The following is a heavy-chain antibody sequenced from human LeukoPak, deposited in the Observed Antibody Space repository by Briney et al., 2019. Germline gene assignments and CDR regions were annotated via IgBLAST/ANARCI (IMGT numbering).Heavy chain of an antibody. CDR1: GFTFSSYG. V-gene: IGHV3-30*18. CDR3: AKARRAYSYGQL. J-gene: IGHJ4*02. Sequence: SGGSLRLSCAASGFTFSSYGMHWVRQAPGKGLEWVAVISYDGSNKYYADSVKGRFTISRDNSKNTLYLQMNSLRAEDTAVYYCAKARRAYSYGQLWGQGTLVTVSS. D-gene: IGHD5-18*01. CDR2: ISYDGSNK.